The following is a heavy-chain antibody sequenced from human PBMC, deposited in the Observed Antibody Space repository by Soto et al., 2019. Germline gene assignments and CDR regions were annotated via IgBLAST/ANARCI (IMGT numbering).Heavy chain of an antibody. J-gene: IGHJ4*02. CDR1: GFTFSSYS. CDR3: ARDLNLGSFDY. CDR2: ISSSSSTI. V-gene: IGHV3-48*01. Sequence: GGSLRLSCAASGFTFSSYSMNWVRQAPGKGLEWVSSISSSSSTIYYADSVKGRFTISRDNAKNSLYLQMNSLRAEDTAVYYCARDLNLGSFDYWGQGTLVTVSS.